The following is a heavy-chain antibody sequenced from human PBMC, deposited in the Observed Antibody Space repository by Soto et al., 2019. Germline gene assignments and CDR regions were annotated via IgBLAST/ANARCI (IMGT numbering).Heavy chain of an antibody. J-gene: IGHJ4*02. CDR2: INHSGST. CDR3: AREYGDYGVIDY. D-gene: IGHD4-17*01. V-gene: IGHV4-34*01. Sequence: QVQLQQWGAGLLKPSETLSLTCAVYGGSFSGYYWSWIRQPPGKGLEWIGEINHSGSTNYNPSLKSRFTISVDPSKNQFSLKLSSVTAADTAVYYCAREYGDYGVIDYWGQGTLVTVSS. CDR1: GGSFSGYY.